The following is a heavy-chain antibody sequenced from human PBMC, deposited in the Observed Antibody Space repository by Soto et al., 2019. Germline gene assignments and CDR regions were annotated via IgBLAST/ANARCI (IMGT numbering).Heavy chain of an antibody. V-gene: IGHV1-24*01. D-gene: IGHD1-26*01. CDR3: ASTLGARLDE. Sequence: GASVKVACKVSGYTLTGLSMHWVLQAPGEGLEWMGGFDPEDGETIYAQKFQGRVTMTKDTSTDTAYMELSSVRSEDTAVYYCASTLGARLDEWGQGTVVTVAS. CDR1: GYTLTGLS. J-gene: IGHJ4*02. CDR2: FDPEDGET.